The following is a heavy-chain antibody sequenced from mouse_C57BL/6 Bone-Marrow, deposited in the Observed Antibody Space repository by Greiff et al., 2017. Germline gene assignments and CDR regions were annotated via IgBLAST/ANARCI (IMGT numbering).Heavy chain of an antibody. D-gene: IGHD1-1*01. Sequence: VQLQQPGAELVMPGASVKLSCKASGYTFTSYWMHWVKQRPGQGLEWIGEIDPSDSYTNYNQKFEGKSTLTVDKSSSTAYMQLSSLTSEDSAVYYCARGDYYGSSYGAYWGQGTLVTVSA. J-gene: IGHJ3*01. CDR3: ARGDYYGSSYGAY. CDR1: GYTFTSYW. V-gene: IGHV1-69*01. CDR2: IDPSDSYT.